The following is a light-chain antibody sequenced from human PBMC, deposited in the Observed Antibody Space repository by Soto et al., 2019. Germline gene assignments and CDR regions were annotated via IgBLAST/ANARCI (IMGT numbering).Light chain of an antibody. J-gene: IGKJ1*01. CDR3: HQYNNLWT. CDR2: GAS. Sequence: EIVMTQSAATLSVSPGERVTLSCRASQSVSSRLAWYQQKPGQSPRXLIYGASTTATGIPARFSGSGSGTEFTLTISSLQSEDFGVYYCHQYNNLWTFGQGTQVDIK. CDR1: QSVSSR. V-gene: IGKV3-15*01.